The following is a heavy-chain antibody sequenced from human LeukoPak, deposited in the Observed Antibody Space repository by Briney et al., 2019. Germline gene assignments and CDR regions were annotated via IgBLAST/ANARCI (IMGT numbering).Heavy chain of an antibody. Sequence: SETLSLTCTVSGGSISSGGYYWSWIRQPPGKGLEWIGYIYHSGSTYYNPSLKSRVTITVDRSKNQFSLKLSSVTAADTAVYYCARDPDDYSGFDPWGQGTLVTVSS. D-gene: IGHD4-23*01. CDR2: IYHSGST. CDR3: ARDPDDYSGFDP. V-gene: IGHV4-30-2*01. CDR1: GGSISSGGYY. J-gene: IGHJ5*02.